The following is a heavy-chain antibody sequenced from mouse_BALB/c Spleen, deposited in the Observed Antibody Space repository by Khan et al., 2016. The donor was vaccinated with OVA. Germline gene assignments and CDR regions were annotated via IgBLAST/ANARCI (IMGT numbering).Heavy chain of an antibody. Sequence: EGERVESGGGLVKPGGSRKRSCAASGFTFSDYYMYWVRQTPEKRREWVVTISDGGSYTYYPDSVKGRVTISRDKAKNNLYLQMSSLKSEDTAMYYCARAGYGGFAYWGQGTLVTVSA. J-gene: IGHJ3*01. D-gene: IGHD1-1*02. CDR2: ISDGGSYT. CDR3: ARAGYGGFAY. CDR1: GFTFSDYY. V-gene: IGHV5-4*02.